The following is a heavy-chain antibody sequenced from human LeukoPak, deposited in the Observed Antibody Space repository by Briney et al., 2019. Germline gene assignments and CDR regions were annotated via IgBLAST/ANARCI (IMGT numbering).Heavy chain of an antibody. CDR2: IDPNSGAT. D-gene: IGHD3-9*01. J-gene: IGHJ4*02. V-gene: IGHV1-2*02. CDR1: GYTFTGYY. Sequence: ASVKVSCKASGYTFTGYYMHWVRQAPGQGLEWMGWIDPNSGATKFAQKFQGGVTMTRDTSISTAYMELSRLRSDDTAVYYCANGGRPYYDIFTGYSDFDYWGQGTLVTVSS. CDR3: ANGGRPYYDIFTGYSDFDY.